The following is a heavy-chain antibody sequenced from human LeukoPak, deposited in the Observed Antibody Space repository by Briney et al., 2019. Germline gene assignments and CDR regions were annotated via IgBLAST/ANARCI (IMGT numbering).Heavy chain of an antibody. CDR3: ATDRAVAGPYYYGMDV. J-gene: IGHJ6*02. D-gene: IGHD6-19*01. CDR2: FDPEDGET. Sequence: ASVKVFCKVSGYTLTELSMHWVRQAPGKGLEWMGGFDPEDGETIYAQKFQGRVTMTEDTSTDTAYMELSSLRSEDTAVYYCATDRAVAGPYYYGMDVWGQGTTVTVSS. CDR1: GYTLTELS. V-gene: IGHV1-24*01.